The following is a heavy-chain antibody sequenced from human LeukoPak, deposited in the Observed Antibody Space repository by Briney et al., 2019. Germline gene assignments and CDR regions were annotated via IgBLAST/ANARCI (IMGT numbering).Heavy chain of an antibody. Sequence: GGSLKLSCAASGFTFSGSPMHWVRQASGKGLEWVGRIKSNTNSYATAYAASVKGRFTISRDDSKNTAYLQMNSLRTEDTAVYYCTRQSIDLDCSATYCSNWFDPWGQGTLVTVSS. CDR1: GFTFSGSP. D-gene: IGHD2-15*01. CDR2: IKSNTNSYAT. CDR3: TRQSIDLDCSATYCSNWFDP. V-gene: IGHV3-73*01. J-gene: IGHJ5*02.